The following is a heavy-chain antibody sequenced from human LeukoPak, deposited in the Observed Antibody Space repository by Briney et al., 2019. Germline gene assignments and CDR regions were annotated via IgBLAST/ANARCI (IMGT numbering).Heavy chain of an antibody. D-gene: IGHD3-3*01. J-gene: IGHJ5*02. V-gene: IGHV4-34*01. CDR3: ARAPRVIRFRSNWFDP. CDR2: INHSGST. CDR1: GGSFSGYY. Sequence: SETLSLTCAVYGGSFSGYYWSWIRQPPGKGLEWIGEINHSGSTNYNPSLKSRVTISVDTSKNQLSLKLSSVTAADTAVYYCARAPRVIRFRSNWFDPWGQGTLVTVSS.